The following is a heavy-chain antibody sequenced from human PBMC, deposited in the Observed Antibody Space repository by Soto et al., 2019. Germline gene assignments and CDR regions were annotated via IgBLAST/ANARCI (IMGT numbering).Heavy chain of an antibody. CDR1: GYTSTSYD. CDR3: ASEVVGRNEIGSGLTAV. CDR2: MNPNSGNT. J-gene: IGHJ6*04. D-gene: IGHD3-10*01. V-gene: IGHV1-8*01. Sequence: ASVKVSCKASGYTSTSYDINWVRQATGQGLEWMGWMNPNSGNTGYAQKFQGRVTMTRNTSISTAYMELSSLRSEDTAVYYCASEVVGRNEIGSGLTAVWAKGTTVTVSS.